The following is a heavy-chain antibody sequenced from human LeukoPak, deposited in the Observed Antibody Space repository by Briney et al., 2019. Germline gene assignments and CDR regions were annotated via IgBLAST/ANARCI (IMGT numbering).Heavy chain of an antibody. CDR2: IIPILGIA. J-gene: IGHJ4*02. CDR3: AREYSSSRGGDY. CDR1: GGTFSSYA. Sequence: GASVKVSCKASGGTFSSYAISWVRQAPGQGLEWMGRIIPILGIANYAQKFQGRVTITADESTSTAYMELSSLRSEDTAVYYCAREYSSSRGGDYWGQGTLVTVSS. V-gene: IGHV1-69*04. D-gene: IGHD6-6*01.